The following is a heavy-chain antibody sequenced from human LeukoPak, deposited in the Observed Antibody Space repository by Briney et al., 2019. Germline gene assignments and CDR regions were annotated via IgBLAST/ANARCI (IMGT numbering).Heavy chain of an antibody. Sequence: ASVPVSCKSSGNTFISYYMHGLRQAPGQGREWMAMINPSGGTSDGRRYAQRFQGRRTLTSDTATSTVYMELSSLTSEDTAVYYCARAPMMFCSPNRCVGSWFDHWGQGTLVTVSA. J-gene: IGHJ5*02. CDR3: ARAPMMFCSPNRCVGSWFDH. CDR2: INPSGGTSDGR. D-gene: IGHD2-2*01. V-gene: IGHV1-46*01. CDR1: GNTFISYY.